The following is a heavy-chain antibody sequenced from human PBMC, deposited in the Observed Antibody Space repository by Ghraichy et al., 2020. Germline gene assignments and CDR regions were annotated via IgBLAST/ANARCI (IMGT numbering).Heavy chain of an antibody. J-gene: IGHJ3*02. CDR1: GGSISSGSYY. D-gene: IGHD3-10*01. CDR3: ARDSPMACAFDI. CDR2: IYTSGST. V-gene: IGHV4-61*02. Sequence: SETLSLTCTVSGGSISSGSYYWSWIRQPAGKGLEWIGRIYTSGSTNYNPSLKSRVTISVDTSKNQFSLKLSSVTAADTAVYYCARDSPMACAFDIWGQGTMVTVSS.